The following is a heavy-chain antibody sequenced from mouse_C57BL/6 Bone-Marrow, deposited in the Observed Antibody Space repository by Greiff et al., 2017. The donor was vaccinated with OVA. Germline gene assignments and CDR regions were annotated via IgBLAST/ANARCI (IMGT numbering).Heavy chain of an antibody. CDR2: IHPNSGST. J-gene: IGHJ1*03. V-gene: IGHV1-64*01. Sequence: QVQLQQPGAELVKPGASVKLSCKASGYTFTSYWMHWVKQRPGQGLEWIGMIHPNSGSTNYNEKFKSKATLTVDKSSSTAYMQLSSLTSEDSAVYYCASLVLRYPDWYFDVWGTGTTVTVSS. CDR1: GYTFTSYW. D-gene: IGHD1-1*01. CDR3: ASLVLRYPDWYFDV.